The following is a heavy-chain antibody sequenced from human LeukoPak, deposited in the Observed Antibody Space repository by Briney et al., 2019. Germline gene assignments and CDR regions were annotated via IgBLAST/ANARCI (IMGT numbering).Heavy chain of an antibody. Sequence: SETLSLTSTVAGDSISSYCWSWVRQPPGKGLEWIGSMCYSGSTNYNPSLKSRVTISIDTSKNQFSLKLSSVTAADTAVYYCARRVVESAVITERNWFDPWGQGTLVTVSS. CDR2: MCYSGST. CDR1: GDSISSYC. CDR3: ARRVVESAVITERNWFDP. D-gene: IGHD4-11*01. J-gene: IGHJ5*02. V-gene: IGHV4-59*08.